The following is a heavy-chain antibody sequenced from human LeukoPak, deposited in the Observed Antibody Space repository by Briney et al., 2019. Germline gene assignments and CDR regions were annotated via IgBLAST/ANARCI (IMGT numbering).Heavy chain of an antibody. J-gene: IGHJ4*02. CDR1: GYTFASNY. CDR3: ARDQEGFDY. Sequence: ASVKVSCKASGYTFASNYIHWVRQAPGQGLEWMGMIYPRDGSTSYAQKFQGRVTVTRDTSTSTVHMELSGLRSEDTAVYYCARDQEGFDYWGQGTLVAVSS. CDR2: IYPRDGST. V-gene: IGHV1-46*01.